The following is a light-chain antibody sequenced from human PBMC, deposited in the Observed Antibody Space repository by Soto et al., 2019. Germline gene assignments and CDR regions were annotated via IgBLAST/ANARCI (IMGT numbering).Light chain of an antibody. CDR2: GNS. Sequence: QSVLTQPPSVSGAPGQRVTISCTGSSSNIGAGHDVHWYQQLPGTAPKLLIYGNSNRPSGVPDRFSGSKSGTSDSLAITGRQAEDEADYYCPSYDSSLRGVFGGGTKLTVL. V-gene: IGLV1-40*01. CDR3: PSYDSSLRGV. CDR1: SSNIGAGHD. J-gene: IGLJ2*01.